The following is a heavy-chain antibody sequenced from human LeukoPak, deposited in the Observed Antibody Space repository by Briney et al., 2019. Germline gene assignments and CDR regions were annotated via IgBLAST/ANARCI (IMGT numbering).Heavy chain of an antibody. CDR1: GNSISSDDW. D-gene: IGHD5-18*01. Sequence: SGTLSLTCAVSGNSISSDDWWTWVRQPPGRGLEWIGEIYHRGSTNYNPSLKSRVTISIDKSRNHFSLMLTSVTAADTAVYYCARGAVVNGLDVWGQGTTVTVSS. CDR3: ARGAVVNGLDV. V-gene: IGHV4-4*02. CDR2: IYHRGST. J-gene: IGHJ6*02.